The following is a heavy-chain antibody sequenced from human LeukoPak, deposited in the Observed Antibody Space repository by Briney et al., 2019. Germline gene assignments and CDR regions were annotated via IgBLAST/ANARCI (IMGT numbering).Heavy chain of an antibody. J-gene: IGHJ6*02. CDR3: ARVASIGCTSGWYGLLDV. V-gene: IGHV3-64*01. CDR1: GFTFSNYA. CDR2: ISSDGANT. Sequence: GGSLRLSCAASGFTFSNYAIHWVRQAPGKRPEYVSAISSDGANTYYANSVKGRFTISRDNSKNTLYLQMGSLRAEDMAVYYCARVASIGCTSGWYGLLDVWGQGTTVTVSS. D-gene: IGHD6-19*01.